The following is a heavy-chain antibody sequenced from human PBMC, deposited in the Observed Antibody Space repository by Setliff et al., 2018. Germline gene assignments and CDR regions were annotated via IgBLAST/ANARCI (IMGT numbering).Heavy chain of an antibody. CDR2: IYYSGST. V-gene: IGHV4-59*11. Sequence: SETLSLTCTVSGGSISSHYWSWIRQPPGKGLEWIGSIYYSGSTNYNPSLKSRVTISVDTSKNQFSLKLSSVTAADTAVYYCARGLVDTPMAPFDYWGQGTLVTVSS. D-gene: IGHD5-18*01. CDR3: ARGLVDTPMAPFDY. J-gene: IGHJ4*02. CDR1: GGSISSHY.